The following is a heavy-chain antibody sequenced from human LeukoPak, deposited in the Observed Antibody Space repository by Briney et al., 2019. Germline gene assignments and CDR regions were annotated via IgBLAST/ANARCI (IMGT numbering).Heavy chain of an antibody. V-gene: IGHV1-69*06. D-gene: IGHD4-17*01. CDR3: ARSRHDYGDYYFDP. CDR1: GGTFSSYA. CDR2: IIPIFGTA. J-gene: IGHJ5*02. Sequence: GSSVKVSCKASGGTFSSYAISWVRQAPGQGLEWMGGIIPIFGTANYAQKFQGRVTITADKSTSTAYMELSSLRSEDTAVYYCARSRHDYGDYYFDPWGQGTLVTVSS.